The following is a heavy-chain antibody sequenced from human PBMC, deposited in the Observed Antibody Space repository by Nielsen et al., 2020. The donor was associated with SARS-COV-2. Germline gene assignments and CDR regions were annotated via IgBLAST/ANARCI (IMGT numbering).Heavy chain of an antibody. D-gene: IGHD3-3*02. Sequence: SETLSLTCNVSGDSMSSSDYYWAFHRQPPGRGLEWVGSIYYSGITYYNPSLKSRATMSVDTSKNQFSLRLNSVTAADTAVYYCARLNRRILTPLALASLRFDFWGQGALVTVSS. J-gene: IGHJ4*02. V-gene: IGHV4-39*01. CDR1: GDSMSSSDYY. CDR2: IYYSGIT. CDR3: ARLNRRILTPLALASLRFDF.